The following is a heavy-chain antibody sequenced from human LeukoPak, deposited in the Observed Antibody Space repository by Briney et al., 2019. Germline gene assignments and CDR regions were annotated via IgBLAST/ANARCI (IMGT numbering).Heavy chain of an antibody. J-gene: IGHJ4*02. CDR3: ARDPGFGRDGYNSSDY. D-gene: IGHD5-24*01. V-gene: IGHV1-69*13. CDR1: GGTFSSYA. Sequence: ASVKLSCKASGGTFSSYAISCVRQAPGQGLEWMGGIIPIFGTANYAQKFQGRVTITADESTSTAYMELSSLRSEDTAVYYCARDPGFGRDGYNSSDYWGQGTLVTVSS. CDR2: IIPIFGTA.